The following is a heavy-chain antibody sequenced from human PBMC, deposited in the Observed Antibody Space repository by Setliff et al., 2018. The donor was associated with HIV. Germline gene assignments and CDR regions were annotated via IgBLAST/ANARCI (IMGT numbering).Heavy chain of an antibody. V-gene: IGHV4-39*01. CDR1: GGSISSTSYY. J-gene: IGHJ3*02. CDR3: ARGHSSSAYDAYDI. Sequence: TSETLSLTCTVSGGSISSTSYYWGWIRQPPGTGLEWIGSISSSGNTYYNPSLKSRVTTSVDTPKNQFSLKLNSVTAADTAVYYCARGHSSSAYDAYDIWGQGTMVTVSS. CDR2: ISSSGNT. D-gene: IGHD6-6*01.